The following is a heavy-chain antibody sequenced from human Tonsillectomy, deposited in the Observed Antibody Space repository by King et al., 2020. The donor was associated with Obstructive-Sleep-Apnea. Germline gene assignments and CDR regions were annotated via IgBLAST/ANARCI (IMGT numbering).Heavy chain of an antibody. D-gene: IGHD2-21*02. J-gene: IGHJ5*02. V-gene: IGHV3-73*01. CDR3: TSPPPDLGGDHPSWFDP. Sequence: VQLVESGGGLVQPGGSLKLSCAASGFTFSGSAMHWVRQASGKGLEWVGRIRSKANSYATAYAASVKGRFTISRDDSKNTAYLQMNSLKTEDTAVYYCTSPPPDLGGDHPSWFDPWGQGTLVTVSS. CDR2: IRSKANSYAT. CDR1: GFTFSGSA.